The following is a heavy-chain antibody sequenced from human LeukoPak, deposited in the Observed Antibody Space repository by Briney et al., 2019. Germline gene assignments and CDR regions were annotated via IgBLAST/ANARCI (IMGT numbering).Heavy chain of an antibody. Sequence: ASVKVSCKASGYTFTSYGISWVRQAPGQGLEWMGWISAYNGNTNYAQKLQGRVTMTTDTSTSTAYMELRSLRSDDTAVYYCARDRKTYYDILTGYPLGFDYWGQGTLVTVSS. J-gene: IGHJ4*02. CDR1: GYTFTSYG. CDR2: ISAYNGNT. CDR3: ARDRKTYYDILTGYPLGFDY. D-gene: IGHD3-9*01. V-gene: IGHV1-18*01.